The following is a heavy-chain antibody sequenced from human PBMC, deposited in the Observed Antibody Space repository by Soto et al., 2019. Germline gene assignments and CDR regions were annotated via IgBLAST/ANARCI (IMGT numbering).Heavy chain of an antibody. CDR1: GFTFSTYS. CDR2: ISSRSDI. D-gene: IGHD2-2*02. CDR3: AREYTAWPLAYGLDV. V-gene: IGHV3-21*01. Sequence: GGSLRLSCVGSGFTFSTYSINWVRQAPGKGLEWVSSISSRSDIHYADSVKGRFTISRDNAKNSVSLQMNSLRAEDTAVYYCAREYTAWPLAYGLDVWGQGTTVTVSS. J-gene: IGHJ6*02.